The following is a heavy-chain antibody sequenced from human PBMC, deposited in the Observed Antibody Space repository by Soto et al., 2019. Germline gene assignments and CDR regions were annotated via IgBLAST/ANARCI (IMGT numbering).Heavy chain of an antibody. V-gene: IGHV3-30*18. CDR1: GFTFRSYG. CDR3: AKGDLDTSMAMAFDN. D-gene: IGHD5-18*01. J-gene: IGHJ4*02. Sequence: QVQLVESGGGVVQPGRSLRLSCAASGFTFRSYGLHWVRQAPGKGLEWVAVISHDGSKTYYTGSVEGRFTISRDNLKNTLYLQKDSLRTEDTGMYYCAKGDLDTSMAMAFDNWGQGTLVTVSS. CDR2: ISHDGSKT.